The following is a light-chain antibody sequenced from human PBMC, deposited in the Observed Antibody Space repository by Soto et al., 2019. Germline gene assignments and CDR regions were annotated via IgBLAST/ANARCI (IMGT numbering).Light chain of an antibody. CDR1: QSISYW. Sequence: DIPMTQSPSTMSASVGDRVTITGRASQSISYWLVWYQQNPGKAPNLLIYDASNLESGVPSRFSGSGFGTEFTLTISSLQPDDFATYYCQQYNSYSWTFGQGTKVDLK. CDR2: DAS. V-gene: IGKV1-5*01. J-gene: IGKJ1*01. CDR3: QQYNSYSWT.